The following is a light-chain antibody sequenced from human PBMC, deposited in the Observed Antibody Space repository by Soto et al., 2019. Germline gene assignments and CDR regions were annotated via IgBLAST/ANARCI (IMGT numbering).Light chain of an antibody. V-gene: IGLV2-11*01. CDR1: SSDVGGYNF. J-gene: IGLJ1*01. CDR2: DVS. CDR3: CSYAGGYTWV. Sequence: QSALTQPRSVSGSPGQSVTISCTGTSSDVGGYNFVSWYRHHPGKAPKLMIYDVSKRPSGVPDRFSGSKSGNTASLTISGLQAEDEADYYCCSYAGGYTWVFGTGTKVTVL.